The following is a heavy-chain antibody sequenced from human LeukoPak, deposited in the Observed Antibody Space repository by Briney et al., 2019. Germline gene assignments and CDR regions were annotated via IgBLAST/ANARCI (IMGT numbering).Heavy chain of an antibody. CDR1: GFTFSTYS. D-gene: IGHD6-19*01. Sequence: PGGSLRLSCAASGFTFSTYSMNWVRQAPGKGLEWVSYISRNSRTIYYADAVEGRFTISRDNLESSLYLQMNSLRAEDTAVYYCARDLLGSRGRCPIDYWGQGTLVTVSS. J-gene: IGHJ4*02. CDR2: ISRNSRTI. CDR3: ARDLLGSRGRCPIDY. V-gene: IGHV3-48*04.